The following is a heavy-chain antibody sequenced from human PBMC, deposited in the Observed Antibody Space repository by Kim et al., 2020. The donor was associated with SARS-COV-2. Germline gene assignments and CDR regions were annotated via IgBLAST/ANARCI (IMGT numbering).Heavy chain of an antibody. CDR2: TYYRSKWYN. CDR1: GDSVSSNSAA. D-gene: IGHD4-17*01. CDR3: ARGSIRWTDYGDYETTEYFQH. J-gene: IGHJ1*01. Sequence: SQTLSLTCAISGDSVSSNSAAWNWIRQSPSRGLEWLGRTYYRSKWYNDYAVSVKSRITINPDTSKNQFSLQLNSVTPEDTAVYYCARGSIRWTDYGDYETTEYFQHWGQGTLVTVSS. V-gene: IGHV6-1*01.